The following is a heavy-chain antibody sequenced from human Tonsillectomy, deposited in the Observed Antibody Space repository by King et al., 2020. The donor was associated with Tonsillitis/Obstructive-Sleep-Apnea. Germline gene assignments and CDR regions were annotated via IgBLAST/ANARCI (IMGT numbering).Heavy chain of an antibody. J-gene: IGHJ4*02. CDR3: ARRQQKTIFGVVFPSRGYYFDY. CDR2: IDWDDDK. V-gene: IGHV2-70*11. CDR1: GFSLSTSGMC. Sequence: VTLKESGPALVKPTQTLTLTCTFSGFSLSTSGMCVSWIRQPPGKALEWLARIDWDDDKYYSTSLKTRLTISKDTSKNQVVLTMTNMDPVDTATYYCARRQQKTIFGVVFPSRGYYFDYWDQVTLVTVSS. D-gene: IGHD3-3*01.